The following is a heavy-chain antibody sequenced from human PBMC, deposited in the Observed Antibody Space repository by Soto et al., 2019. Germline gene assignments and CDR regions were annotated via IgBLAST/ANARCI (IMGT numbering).Heavy chain of an antibody. CDR3: ARDRGSSWYHPYNSFDP. CDR1: GDSVSSNSAA. D-gene: IGHD6-13*01. Sequence: PSQTLSLTGAISGDSVSSNSAAWNWIRQSPSRGLEWLGRTYYRSKWYNDYAVSVKSRITINPDTSKNQFSLQLNSVTPEDTAVYYCARDRGSSWYHPYNSFDPRGQAPLVTLSS. V-gene: IGHV6-1*01. J-gene: IGHJ5*02. CDR2: TYYRSKWYN.